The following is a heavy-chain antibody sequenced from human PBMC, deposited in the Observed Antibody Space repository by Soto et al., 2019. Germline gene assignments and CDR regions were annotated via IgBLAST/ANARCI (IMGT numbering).Heavy chain of an antibody. CDR2: IKSKTDGGTT. CDR1: VFTFSNAW. V-gene: IGHV3-15*01. J-gene: IGHJ4*02. Sequence: PWWSLRLSCSASVFTFSNAWMSWFRQAPGKGLEWVGRIKSKTDGGTTDYAAPVKGRFTISRDDSKNTLYLQMNSLKTEDTAVYYCTTWDYDFWSGYYIDYWGQGTLVTVSS. D-gene: IGHD3-3*01. CDR3: TTWDYDFWSGYYIDY.